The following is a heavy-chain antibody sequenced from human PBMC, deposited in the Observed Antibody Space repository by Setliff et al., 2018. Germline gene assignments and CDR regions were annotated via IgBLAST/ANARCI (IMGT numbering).Heavy chain of an antibody. J-gene: IGHJ4*02. D-gene: IGHD3-16*01. CDR1: GFTFDDYA. CDR3: AKGGTHESDY. Sequence: PGGSLRLSCAASGFTFDDYAMHWVRQAPGKGLEWVSGISWNSGSIGYADSVKGQFTISRDNAKNSLYLQMNSLRAEDTALYYCAKGGTHESDYWGQGTLVTVSS. V-gene: IGHV3-9*01. CDR2: ISWNSGSI.